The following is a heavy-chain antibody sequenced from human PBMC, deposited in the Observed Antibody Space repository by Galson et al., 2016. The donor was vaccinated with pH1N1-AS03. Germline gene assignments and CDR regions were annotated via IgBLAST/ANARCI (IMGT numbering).Heavy chain of an antibody. Sequence: SVKVSCKASGYTFTNYDVHWVRQAPGQGLEWMGWMNPMSGTAESSAKKFQGRVSLTSDTSIGTAYMELRGLKTDDTALYYCARGRFGSSWASWRYFDLWGRGTLVSVPP. CDR1: GYTFTNYD. CDR3: ARGRFGSSWASWRYFDL. J-gene: IGHJ2*01. D-gene: IGHD6-13*01. CDR2: MNPMSGTA. V-gene: IGHV1-8*01.